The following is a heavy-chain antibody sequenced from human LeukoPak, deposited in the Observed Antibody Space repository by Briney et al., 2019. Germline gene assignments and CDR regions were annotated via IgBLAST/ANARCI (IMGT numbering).Heavy chain of an antibody. D-gene: IGHD3-22*01. Sequence: SETLSLTCTVSGGSISSATYYWGWVRQPPGKGLEWIGSIYYNGATYYHPSLKSRVTIAVDTSKKQFSLRLSSVTAADTAVYYCARPAYSGYFDHWGQGTLVTVSS. V-gene: IGHV4-39*01. CDR1: GGSISSATYY. CDR3: ARPAYSGYFDH. CDR2: IYYNGAT. J-gene: IGHJ4*02.